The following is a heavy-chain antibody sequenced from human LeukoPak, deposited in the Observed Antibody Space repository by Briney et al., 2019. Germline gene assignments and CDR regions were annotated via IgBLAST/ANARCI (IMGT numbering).Heavy chain of an antibody. CDR2: IYHSGST. Sequence: SETLSLACALSGGSINSGGYSWSSIRQPPGKGLEWIGYIYHSGSTYYNPSLKSRLTIPVDRSQNQFSLEKSYVTAADTAVHYCAREGAYGSGSFGFWVQGSLATVSS. J-gene: IGHJ4*02. D-gene: IGHD3-10*01. CDR1: GGSINSGGYS. CDR3: AREGAYGSGSFGF. V-gene: IGHV4-30-2*01.